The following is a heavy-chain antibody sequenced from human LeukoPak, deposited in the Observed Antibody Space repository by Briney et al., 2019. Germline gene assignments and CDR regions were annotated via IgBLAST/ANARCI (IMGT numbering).Heavy chain of an antibody. CDR1: GYTFTSYG. CDR3: ARDSGYGAPYGMDV. V-gene: IGHV1-18*01. D-gene: IGHD4-17*01. Sequence: ASVKVSCKASGYTFTSYGISWVRQAPGQGLAWMGWISAYNGNTNYAQKLQGRVTMTTDTSTSTAYMELRSLRSDDTAVYYCARDSGYGAPYGMDVWGQGTTVTVSS. J-gene: IGHJ6*02. CDR2: ISAYNGNT.